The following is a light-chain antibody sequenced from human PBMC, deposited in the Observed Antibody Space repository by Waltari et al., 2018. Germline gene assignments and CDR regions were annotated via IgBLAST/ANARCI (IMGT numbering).Light chain of an antibody. CDR3: QSYDRSLSGLV. V-gene: IGKV4-1*01. CDR1: QSVLYSSNNKNY. Sequence: DIVMTQSPDSLAVSLGERATINCKSSQSVLYSSNNKNYLAWYQTKPGQPPKLLIYWASTRESGVPDRFSGGGSGTDFTLTISSLQAEDVAVYYCQSYDRSLSGLVFGGGT. CDR2: WAS. J-gene: IGKJ4*01.